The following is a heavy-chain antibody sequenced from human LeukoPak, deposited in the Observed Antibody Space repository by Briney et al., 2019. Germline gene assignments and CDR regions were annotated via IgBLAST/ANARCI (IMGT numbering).Heavy chain of an antibody. CDR3: ATDVSGSYLDNWFDP. D-gene: IGHD1-26*01. Sequence: ASVKVSCKVSGYTLTELSMHWVRQAPGKGLEWMGGFDPEDGETIYAQKFQGRVTMTEDTSTDTAYMELSSLRSEDTAVYYSATDVSGSYLDNWFDPWGQGTLVTVSS. V-gene: IGHV1-24*01. J-gene: IGHJ5*02. CDR1: GYTLTELS. CDR2: FDPEDGET.